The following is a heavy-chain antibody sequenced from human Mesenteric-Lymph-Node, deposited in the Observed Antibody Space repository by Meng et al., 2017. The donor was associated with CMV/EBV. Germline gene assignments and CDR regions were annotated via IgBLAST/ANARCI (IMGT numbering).Heavy chain of an antibody. Sequence: GESLKISCKASGYSFTDYWIGWVRQMPGKGLEWMGIINPGDSSTKYSPSFQGQVTFSADRSISTAYLQWSSLKASDTAMYYCATRIRGQVTDYWGQGTLVTVSS. V-gene: IGHV5-51*01. CDR1: GYSFTDYW. CDR3: ATRIRGQVTDY. CDR2: INPGDSST. D-gene: IGHD2-21*01. J-gene: IGHJ4*02.